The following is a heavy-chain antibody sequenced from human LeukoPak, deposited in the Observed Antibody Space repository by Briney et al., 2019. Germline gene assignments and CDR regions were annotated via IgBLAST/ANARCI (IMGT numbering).Heavy chain of an antibody. V-gene: IGHV1-8*01. D-gene: IGHD2-2*01. CDR2: MYPNSGNT. Sequence: ASVKVSCKASGYTFTSYDINWVRQATGQGLEWMGWMYPNSGNTGYAQKFQGRVTMTRNTSISTAYMELSSLRSEDTAVYYCARGRRRGRSAAIVNWFDPWGQGTLVTVSS. CDR1: GYTFTSYD. J-gene: IGHJ5*02. CDR3: ARGRRRGRSAAIVNWFDP.